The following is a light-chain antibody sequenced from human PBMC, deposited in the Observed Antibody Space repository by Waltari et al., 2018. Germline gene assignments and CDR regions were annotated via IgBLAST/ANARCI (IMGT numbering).Light chain of an antibody. J-gene: IGKJ1*01. Sequence: EIVLTQSPGTLSLSPGERATLSCRASQSVSRTLAWYQQKPGQAPRLLIYGASTRATGIPGRVSGGGSGTDFSLTINRLEPEDFAVYYCQHYVRLPATFGQGTKVEIK. CDR3: QHYVRLPAT. V-gene: IGKV3-20*01. CDR1: QSVSRT. CDR2: GAS.